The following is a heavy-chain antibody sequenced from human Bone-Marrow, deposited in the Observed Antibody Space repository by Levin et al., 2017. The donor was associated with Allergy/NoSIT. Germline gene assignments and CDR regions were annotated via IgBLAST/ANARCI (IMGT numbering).Heavy chain of an antibody. D-gene: IGHD6-19*01. V-gene: IGHV3-9*01. CDR1: GFKFDDYG. J-gene: IGHJ6*02. CDR3: AKDSTAGNEYYYYGMDV. CDR2: ISWSSGVI. Sequence: SLKISCAASGFKFDDYGIQWVRQVPGKGLEWVSGISWSSGVIGYGDSVKGRFTISRDNAKKSLYLQMNSLRAEDTGIYYCAKDSTAGNEYYYYGMDVWGQGTTVTVAS.